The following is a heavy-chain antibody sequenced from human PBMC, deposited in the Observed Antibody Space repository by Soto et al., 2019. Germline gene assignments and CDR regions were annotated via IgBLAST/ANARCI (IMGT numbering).Heavy chain of an antibody. J-gene: IGHJ6*02. V-gene: IGHV3-30-3*01. CDR2: ISYDGSNK. D-gene: IGHD3-3*01. Sequence: QVQLVESGGGVVQPGRSLRLSCAASGFTFSSYAMHWVRQAPGKGLEWVAVISYDGSNKNYADSVKGRFTISRDNSKNTLYLQMNSLRAEDTAVYYCARGYDFLSGYYYPYGRDVWGQGTTVTVSS. CDR3: ARGYDFLSGYYYPYGRDV. CDR1: GFTFSSYA.